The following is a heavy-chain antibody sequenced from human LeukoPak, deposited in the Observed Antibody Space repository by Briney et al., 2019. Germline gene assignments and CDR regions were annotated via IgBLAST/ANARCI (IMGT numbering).Heavy chain of an antibody. CDR1: GFSFSEQW. CDR3: ARGHSGSYQRNDAFDI. CDR2: ISGGTSR. D-gene: IGHD1-26*01. J-gene: IGHJ3*02. Sequence: GGSLRLSCAASGFSFSEQWMHWVRQAPGQGLVWVSRISGGTSRSYADSVEGRFTISRDNAKNTLYLQMNSLRAEDTAVYYCARGHSGSYQRNDAFDIWGQGTMVTVSS. V-gene: IGHV3-74*01.